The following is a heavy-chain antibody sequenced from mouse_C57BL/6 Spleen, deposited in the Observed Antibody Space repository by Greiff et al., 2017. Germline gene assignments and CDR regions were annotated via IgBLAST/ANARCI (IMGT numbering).Heavy chain of an antibody. D-gene: IGHD2-4*01. J-gene: IGHJ1*03. V-gene: IGHV1-53*01. Sequence: VQLQQPGTELVKPGASVKLSCKASGYTFTSYWMHWVKQRPGQGLEWIGNINPSNGGTNYNEKFKSKATLTVDKSSSTAYMQLSSLTSEDSAVYYCARSTYYDYDDWYFDVWGTGTTVTVSS. CDR3: ARSTYYDYDDWYFDV. CDR1: GYTFTSYW. CDR2: INPSNGGT.